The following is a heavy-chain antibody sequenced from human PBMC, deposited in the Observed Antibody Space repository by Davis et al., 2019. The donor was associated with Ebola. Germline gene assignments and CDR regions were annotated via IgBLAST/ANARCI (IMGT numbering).Heavy chain of an antibody. J-gene: IGHJ6*02. CDR2: IIPFFGTA. Sequence: SVKVSCKASGGTFSSYAISWVRQAPGQGLEWMGGIIPFFGTANYAQKFQGRVTITADESTSTAYMELSSLRSEDTAVYYCARVRRQLAYYGMDVWGQGTTVTVSS. D-gene: IGHD6-13*01. CDR1: GGTFSSYA. CDR3: ARVRRQLAYYGMDV. V-gene: IGHV1-69*13.